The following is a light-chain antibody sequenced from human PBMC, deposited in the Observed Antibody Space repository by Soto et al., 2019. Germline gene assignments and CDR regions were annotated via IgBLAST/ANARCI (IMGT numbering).Light chain of an antibody. V-gene: IGLV7-43*01. J-gene: IGLJ3*02. CDR2: NTT. Sequence: QAVVTQEPSLTVSPGGTVTLTCASNTGAVTGSYYPNWFQLKPGQAPRALIYNTTNRHSWTPARFSGSLLGGKAALTLSGVQPEDEADYYCLFYYGAPQHWVFGGGNKLTVL. CDR1: TGAVTGSYY. CDR3: LFYYGAPQHWV.